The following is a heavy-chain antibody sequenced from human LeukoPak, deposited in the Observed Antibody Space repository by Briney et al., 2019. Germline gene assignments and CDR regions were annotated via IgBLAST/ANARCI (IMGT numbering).Heavy chain of an antibody. CDR3: AKDRVGDYSTFFDY. V-gene: IGHV3-30*02. J-gene: IGHJ4*02. CDR2: IRYDGSNK. D-gene: IGHD4-11*01. CDR1: GFTFSSYG. Sequence: GSLRLSCAASGFTFSSYGMHWVRQAPGKGLEWVAFIRYDGSNKYYADSVKGRFTISRDNSKNTVYLQMNSLRAEDTAVYYCAKDRVGDYSTFFDYWGQGTLVTVSS.